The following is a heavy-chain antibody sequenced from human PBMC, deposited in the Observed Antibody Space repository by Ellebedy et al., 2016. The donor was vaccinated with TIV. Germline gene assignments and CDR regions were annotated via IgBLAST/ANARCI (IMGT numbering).Heavy chain of an antibody. D-gene: IGHD3-9*01. CDR2: ISGSGGST. Sequence: GESLKISXAASGFTFSSYAMSWVRQAPGKGLEWVSAISGSGGSTYYADSVKGRFTISRDNSKNTLYLQMNSLRAEDTAVYYCAKWDSDYDILTGHDGDAFDIWGQGTMVTVSS. J-gene: IGHJ3*02. V-gene: IGHV3-23*01. CDR3: AKWDSDYDILTGHDGDAFDI. CDR1: GFTFSSYA.